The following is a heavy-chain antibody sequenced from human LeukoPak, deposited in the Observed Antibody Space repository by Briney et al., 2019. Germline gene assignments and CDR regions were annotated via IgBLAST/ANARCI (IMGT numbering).Heavy chain of an antibody. V-gene: IGHV4-30-4*01. CDR3: SNWNDNEGYFDY. Sequence: SETLSLTCTVSGGSISSGDYYWSWIRQPPGKGLEWIGYIYYSGSAYYNPSLKSRVTISVDTSKNQFSLKLSSVTAADTAVYYCSNWNDNEGYFDYWGQGTLVTVSS. CDR2: IYYSGSA. J-gene: IGHJ4*02. D-gene: IGHD1-1*01. CDR1: GGSISSGDYY.